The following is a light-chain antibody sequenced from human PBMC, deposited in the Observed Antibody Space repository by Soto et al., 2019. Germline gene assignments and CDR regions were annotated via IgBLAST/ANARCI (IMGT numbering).Light chain of an antibody. J-gene: IGKJ1*01. CDR3: HQYKNWPWT. V-gene: IGKV3-15*01. CDR1: QSISAT. Sequence: EIVMTQSPATLSVSPGGRATLSCRASQSISATLAWYQQKPGQAPRLLIYGASARVPGFPARFSGSGSGTDFPLTISSLQSEDFAVYDGHQYKNWPWTFGQGTKVEI. CDR2: GAS.